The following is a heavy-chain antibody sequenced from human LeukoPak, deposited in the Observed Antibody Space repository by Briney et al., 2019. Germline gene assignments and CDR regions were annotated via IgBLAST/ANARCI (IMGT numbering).Heavy chain of an antibody. CDR3: ATMNWNDGGYYFDY. CDR2: IYTTGST. Sequence: PSQTLSLTCTVSGASINSGSYYWAWIRQPAGKGPEWIGRIYTTGSTNYNPSLKSRVTVSVDTSKNQFSLKLSSVTAADTAVYYCATMNWNDGGYYFDYWGQGTLATVSS. V-gene: IGHV4-61*02. D-gene: IGHD1-1*01. J-gene: IGHJ4*02. CDR1: GASINSGSYY.